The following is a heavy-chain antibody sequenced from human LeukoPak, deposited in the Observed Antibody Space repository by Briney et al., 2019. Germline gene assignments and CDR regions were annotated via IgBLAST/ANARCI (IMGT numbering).Heavy chain of an antibody. CDR2: ISYDGSNK. J-gene: IGHJ4*02. CDR3: ARDPIRRDGYNSGLIDY. V-gene: IGHV3-30-3*01. CDR1: GFTFSSYA. Sequence: PGGSLRLSCAASGFTFSSYAMHWVRQAPGKGLEWVAVISYDGSNKYYADSVKGRFTISRDNSKNTLYLQMNSLRAEDTAVYYCARDPIRRDGYNSGLIDYWGQGTLVTVSS. D-gene: IGHD5-24*01.